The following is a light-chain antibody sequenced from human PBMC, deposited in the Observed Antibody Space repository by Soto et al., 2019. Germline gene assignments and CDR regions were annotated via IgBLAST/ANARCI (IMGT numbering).Light chain of an antibody. Sequence: QSALTQPASVSGSPGQSITISCTGTSSDIGVYNYVSWYQQHPGKAPKLVICEVSNRPSGVSSRFSGSKSGNTASLTISGLRAEDEADYYCTSFTTNSTLYVFGTGTKVTVL. CDR1: SSDIGVYNY. J-gene: IGLJ1*01. V-gene: IGLV2-14*01. CDR2: EVS. CDR3: TSFTTNSTLYV.